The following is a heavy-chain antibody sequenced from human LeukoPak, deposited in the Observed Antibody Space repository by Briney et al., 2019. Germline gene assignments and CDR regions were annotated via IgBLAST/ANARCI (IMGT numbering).Heavy chain of an antibody. CDR2: IYYSGST. Sequence: SETLSLTCTVSGGSISSYYWSWIRQPPGKGLEWIGYIYYSGSTNYNPSLKSRDTISVDTSKNQFSLKLSSVTAADTAVYYCARRRDAFDYWGQGTLVTVSS. CDR3: ARRRDAFDY. D-gene: IGHD5-24*01. CDR1: GGSISSYY. V-gene: IGHV4-59*01. J-gene: IGHJ4*02.